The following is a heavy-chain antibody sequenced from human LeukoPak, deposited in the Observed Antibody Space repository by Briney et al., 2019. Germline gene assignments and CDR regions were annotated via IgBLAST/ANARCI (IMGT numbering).Heavy chain of an antibody. CDR1: GDSVSSKSAA. CDR3: ARMEGDTMVRGGVTIYYYYGMDV. D-gene: IGHD3-10*01. J-gene: IGHJ6*02. V-gene: IGHV6-1*01. Sequence: SQTLSLTCAISGDSVSSKSAAWNWIRQSPSRGLEWLGRTYYRSKWFYDYAVSVKGRITINPDTSKNQFSLQLISVTPEDTAVYYCARMEGDTMVRGGVTIYYYYGMDVWGQGTTVTVSS. CDR2: TYYRSKWFY.